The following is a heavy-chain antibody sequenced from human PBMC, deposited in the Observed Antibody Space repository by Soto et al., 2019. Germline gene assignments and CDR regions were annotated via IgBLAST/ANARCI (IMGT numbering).Heavy chain of an antibody. CDR3: ARDRMPTAAILYGMDV. V-gene: IGHV3-33*01. CDR2: IWYDGINK. Sequence: PGGSLRLSCAASGFTFSSYGMHWVRQAPGKGLEWVAVIWYDGINKYYADSVKGRFTISRDNSKNTLFLQMNSLRAEDSAVYYCARDRMPTAAILYGMDVWGQGTTVTVSS. CDR1: GFTFSSYG. D-gene: IGHD2-2*01. J-gene: IGHJ6*02.